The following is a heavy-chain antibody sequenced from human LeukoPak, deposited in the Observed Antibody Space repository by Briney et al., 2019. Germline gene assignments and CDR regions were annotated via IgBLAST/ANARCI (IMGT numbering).Heavy chain of an antibody. CDR1: VFTFSRYE. Sequence: GGSLRLSCVASVFTFSRYEMNWVRQAPGKGLEWVSHISSSGSTIYYADSVKGRFTISRDNAKNSLYLQMNSLRAEDTAVYYCAREEIVVVPDAYYYHMDVWGKGTTVTVSS. J-gene: IGHJ6*03. V-gene: IGHV3-48*03. CDR3: AREEIVVVPDAYYYHMDV. D-gene: IGHD2-2*01. CDR2: ISSSGSTI.